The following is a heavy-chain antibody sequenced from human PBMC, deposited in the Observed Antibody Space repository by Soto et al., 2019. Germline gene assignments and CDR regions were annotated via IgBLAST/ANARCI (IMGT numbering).Heavy chain of an antibody. J-gene: IGHJ4*02. Sequence: PSETLSLTCAVYGGSFSGYYWSWIRQPPGKGLEWIGEINHSGSTNYNPSLKSRVTISVDTSKNQFSLKLSSVTAADTAVYYCARRYYYGSGSYYTGGQNYFDYWGQGTLVTVSS. V-gene: IGHV4-34*01. CDR1: GGSFSGYY. CDR2: INHSGST. D-gene: IGHD3-10*01. CDR3: ARRYYYGSGSYYTGGQNYFDY.